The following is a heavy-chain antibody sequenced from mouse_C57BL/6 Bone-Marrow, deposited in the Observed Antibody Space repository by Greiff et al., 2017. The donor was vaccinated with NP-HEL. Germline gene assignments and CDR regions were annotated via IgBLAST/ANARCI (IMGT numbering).Heavy chain of an antibody. D-gene: IGHD1-1*01. V-gene: IGHV1-82*01. CDR2: IYPGDGVT. CDR3: APITTVVATDWYFDV. CDR1: GYGGARVG. Sequence: VQLQESGPELVTQGASVKISCKALGYGGARVGGPLLGGARAPRLSCIFLIYPGDGVTNYNGKFKGKATLTADKSSSTAYMQLSSLTSEDSAVYFCAPITTVVATDWYFDVWGTGTTVTVSS. J-gene: IGHJ1*03.